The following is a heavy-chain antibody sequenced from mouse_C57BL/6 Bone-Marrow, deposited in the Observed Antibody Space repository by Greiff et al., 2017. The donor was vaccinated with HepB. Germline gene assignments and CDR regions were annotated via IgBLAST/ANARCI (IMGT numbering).Heavy chain of an antibody. J-gene: IGHJ1*03. D-gene: IGHD3-3*01. CDR3: GRCGCVGG. CDR2: INPSSGYT. Sequence: QVQLQQSGAELVRPGASVKMSCKASGYTFTSYSMHWVKQRPGQGLEWIGYINPSSGYTEYNQKFKDKATLTADKSSSTAYMHLGSLTSEDSAVYYGGRCGCVGGWGTGTTVTVAS. CDR1: GYTFTSYS. V-gene: IGHV1-4*01.